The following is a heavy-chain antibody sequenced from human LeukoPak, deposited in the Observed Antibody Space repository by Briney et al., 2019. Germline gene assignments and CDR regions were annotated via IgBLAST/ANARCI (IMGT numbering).Heavy chain of an antibody. J-gene: IGHJ6*04. CDR3: GRHNPPYNWNYVYYYYGRAV. V-gene: IGHV4-59*08. CDR2: IYYSGST. Sequence: PSETLSLTCTVSGGSISSYYWSWIRQPPGKGLEWIGYIYYSGSTNYNPSLKSRVTISVDTSKNQFSLKLSSVTAADTAVYYCGRHNPPYNWNYVYYYYGRAVWGKGTTVTVP. CDR1: GGSISSYY. D-gene: IGHD1-7*01.